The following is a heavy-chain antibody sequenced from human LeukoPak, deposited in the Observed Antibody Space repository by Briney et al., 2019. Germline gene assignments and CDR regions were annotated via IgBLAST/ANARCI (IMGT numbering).Heavy chain of an antibody. D-gene: IGHD6-13*01. CDR2: XXXDGSNK. CDR1: XFTFSXXA. V-gene: IGHV3-30-3*01. Sequence: PXGSXXLSCAXSXFTFSXXAMHWXXXAPGXXLXXXXVXXXDGSNKYYADTVKGRVTISIDNSKSTVYLQMNSLRAEDTAVYYCARASSSAPSNYYYAMDVCGHGTTVTAAS. J-gene: IGHJ6*02. CDR3: ARASSSAPSNYYYAMDV.